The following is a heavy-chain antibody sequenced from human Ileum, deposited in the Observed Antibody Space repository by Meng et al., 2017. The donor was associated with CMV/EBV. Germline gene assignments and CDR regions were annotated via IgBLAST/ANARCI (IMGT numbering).Heavy chain of an antibody. J-gene: IGHJ5*02. CDR3: ARVSGASWFDP. D-gene: IGHD7-27*01. Sequence: GESLKISCAASGFTFSNYWMHWVRQVPGEGLVWVSRINSEGSRTDYADYVKGQFTISRDSAKNTLYLQMNSLRAEDTAVYYCARVSGASWFDPWGQGTLVTVSS. CDR2: INSEGSRT. CDR1: GFTFSNYW. V-gene: IGHV3-74*01.